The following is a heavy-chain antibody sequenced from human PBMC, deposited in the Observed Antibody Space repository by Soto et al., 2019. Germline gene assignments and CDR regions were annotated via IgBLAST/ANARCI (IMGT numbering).Heavy chain of an antibody. D-gene: IGHD4-17*01. V-gene: IGHV3-21*01. CDR2: ISSSGYI. CDR3: ARDLGAVTTLGFQN. J-gene: IGHJ1*01. Sequence: EVQLVESGGGLVKPGGSLRLSCAASGFTFSNSGMNWVRQAPGKGLEWVSYISSSGYIFYADSVKGRFTISRDNAKDALYLQMNRLRAEDTAVYYCARDLGAVTTLGFQNWGQGALVTVSS. CDR1: GFTFSNSG.